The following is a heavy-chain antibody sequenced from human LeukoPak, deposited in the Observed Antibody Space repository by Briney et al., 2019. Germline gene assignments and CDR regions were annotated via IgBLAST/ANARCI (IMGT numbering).Heavy chain of an antibody. J-gene: IGHJ3*02. V-gene: IGHV3-74*01. D-gene: IGHD5-24*01. CDR1: GFTFSSYW. CDR2: IYNDGSRT. Sequence: GGSLRLSCAASGFTFSSYWMHWVRQAPGKGLVWVSRIYNDGSRTSYADSAKGRFTISRDNAKSTLYLQMNSLRVEDTAVYYCARDREMATRLHDAFDIWGQGTMVTVSS. CDR3: ARDREMATRLHDAFDI.